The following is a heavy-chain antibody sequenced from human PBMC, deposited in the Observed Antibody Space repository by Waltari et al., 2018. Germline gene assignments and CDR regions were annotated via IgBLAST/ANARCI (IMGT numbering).Heavy chain of an antibody. V-gene: IGHV4-59*11. Sequence: QVQLQESGPGLVKPSETLSLTCTVSGGSISSHYWSWIRQPPGKGLEWIGVIYYSGSTSSNPSRKCRVTISVDTSKNQFSLKLSSVTAADTAVYYCAREQRGWELNWFDPWGQGTLVTVSS. CDR1: GGSISSHY. J-gene: IGHJ5*02. CDR3: AREQRGWELNWFDP. CDR2: IYYSGST. D-gene: IGHD1-26*01.